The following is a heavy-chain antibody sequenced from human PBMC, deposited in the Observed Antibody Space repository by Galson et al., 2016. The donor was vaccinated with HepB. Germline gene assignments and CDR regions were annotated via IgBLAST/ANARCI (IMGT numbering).Heavy chain of an antibody. CDR2: IYPGNSDT. CDR1: GYIFTTYW. J-gene: IGHJ4*02. V-gene: IGHV5-51*01. D-gene: IGHD3-9*01. Sequence: QSGAEVKKPGESLKISRKGSGYIFTTYWVVWVRQMPGKGLEWMGSIYPGNSDTKYSPSFQGQVTISADKSVNTAYLQWRSLKASDTAIYYCATQPHYDILTGYQLDSWGQGTLVTVSS. CDR3: ATQPHYDILTGYQLDS.